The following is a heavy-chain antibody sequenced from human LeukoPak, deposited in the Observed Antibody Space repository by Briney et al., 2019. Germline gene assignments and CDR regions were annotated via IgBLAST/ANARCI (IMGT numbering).Heavy chain of an antibody. J-gene: IGHJ4*02. CDR3: ATTILGYCSSTSCYWGNFDY. D-gene: IGHD2-2*01. V-gene: IGHV1-2*02. CDR1: GYTFTGYY. Sequence: EASVKVSCKASGYTFTGYYMHWVRQAPGQGLEWMGWINPNSGGTNYAQKFQGRVTMTRDTSISTAYMELSRLRSDDTAVYYCATTILGYCSSTSCYWGNFDYWGQGTLVTVSS. CDR2: INPNSGGT.